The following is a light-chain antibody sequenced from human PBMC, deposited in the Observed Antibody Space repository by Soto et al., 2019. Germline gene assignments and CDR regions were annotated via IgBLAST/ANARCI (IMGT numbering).Light chain of an antibody. V-gene: IGLV2-23*03. CDR1: SSDVGSYNL. CDR3: CSYAGRSTFLYV. Sequence: QSALTQPASVSGSPGQSITISCTGTSSDVGSYNLVSWYQQHPGTAPKLMIYEGSKRPSGVSNRFSGSKSGNTASLTISGLQAEDEADYYSCSYAGRSTFLYVFGTGTKVTVL. CDR2: EGS. J-gene: IGLJ1*01.